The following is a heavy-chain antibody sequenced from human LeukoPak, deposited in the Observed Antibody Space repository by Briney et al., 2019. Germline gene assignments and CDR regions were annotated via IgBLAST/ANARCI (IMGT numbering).Heavy chain of an antibody. J-gene: IGHJ3*02. V-gene: IGHV3-53*01. CDR3: ARSYCGGDCYHDAFDN. CDR2: IYSGGST. D-gene: IGHD2-21*02. CDR1: GFTVSSNY. Sequence: GGSLRLSCAASGFTVSSNYMSWVRQAPGKGLEWVSVIYSGGSTYYADSVKGRFTISRDNSKNTLYLQMNSLRAEDTAVYYCARSYCGGDCYHDAFDNWGQGTMVTVSS.